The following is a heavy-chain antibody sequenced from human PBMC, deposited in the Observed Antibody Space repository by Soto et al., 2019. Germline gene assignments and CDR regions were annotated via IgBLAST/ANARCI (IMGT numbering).Heavy chain of an antibody. J-gene: IGHJ6*02. Sequence: QVQLVQSGAEVKKPGASVKVSCKASGYTFTSYGISWVRQAPGQGLEWMGWISGKTAKTNYAQNLQGRVTITTDTSTSTAYMELRSLRSDDTAVYYCARVPREIILVCMDVWGQGTTVTVSS. CDR1: GYTFTSYG. CDR2: ISGKTAKT. V-gene: IGHV1-18*04. CDR3: ARVPREIILVCMDV. D-gene: IGHD2-2*01.